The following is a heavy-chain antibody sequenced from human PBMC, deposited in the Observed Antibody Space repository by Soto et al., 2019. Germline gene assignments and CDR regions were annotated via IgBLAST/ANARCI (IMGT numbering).Heavy chain of an antibody. D-gene: IGHD6-25*01. CDR1: GGSISSGDYY. Sequence: LSLTCTVSGGSISSGDYYWSWIRQPPGKGLEWIGYIYYSGSTDYNPSLKSRVTISVDRSKNQFSLNLSSVTAADTAIYYCARESGGYDSSTRYGLDVWGQGTTVTVSS. CDR2: IYYSGST. V-gene: IGHV4-30-4*01. CDR3: ARESGGYDSSTRYGLDV. J-gene: IGHJ6*02.